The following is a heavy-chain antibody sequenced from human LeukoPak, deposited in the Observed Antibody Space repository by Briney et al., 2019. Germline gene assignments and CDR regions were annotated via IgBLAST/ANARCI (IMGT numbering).Heavy chain of an antibody. D-gene: IGHD6-13*01. CDR3: ARPVGSSWDRWFDP. V-gene: IGHV4-59*08. CDR2: IYYSGST. J-gene: IGHJ5*02. CDR1: GGSISGYY. Sequence: RASETLSLTCTVSGGSISGYYWSWIRQPPGKGLEWIGYIYYSGSTNYNPSLKSRVTISVDTSKNQFSLKLSSVTAADTAVYYCARPVGSSWDRWFDPWGQGTLVTVSS.